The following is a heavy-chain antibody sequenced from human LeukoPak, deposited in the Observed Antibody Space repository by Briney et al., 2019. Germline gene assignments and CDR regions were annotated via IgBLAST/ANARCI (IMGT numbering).Heavy chain of an antibody. CDR2: TYYRSKWYN. CDR3: ARLLYYYDSSGYYYSAGFDY. D-gene: IGHD3-22*01. V-gene: IGHV6-1*01. CDR1: GDSVSSNSAA. J-gene: IGHJ4*02. Sequence: SQTLSLTCAISGDSVSSNSAAWNWIRQSPSRGLEWLGRTYYRSKWYNDYAVSVKSRITINPDTSKNQFSLQLNSVTPEDTAVYYCARLLYYYDSSGYYYSAGFDYWGQGTLVTVSS.